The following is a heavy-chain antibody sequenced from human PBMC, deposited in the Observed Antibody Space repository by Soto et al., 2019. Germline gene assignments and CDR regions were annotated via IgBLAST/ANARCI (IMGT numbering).Heavy chain of an antibody. Sequence: SETLSLTCAVYGGSFSGYYWSWIRQPPGKGLEWIGEINHSGSTNYNPSLKSRVTISVDTSKNQFSLKLSSVTAADTAVYYCARAVSHSSSPPLRFDPWGQGTLVTVST. CDR2: INHSGST. J-gene: IGHJ5*02. CDR3: ARAVSHSSSPPLRFDP. CDR1: GGSFSGYY. D-gene: IGHD6-13*01. V-gene: IGHV4-34*01.